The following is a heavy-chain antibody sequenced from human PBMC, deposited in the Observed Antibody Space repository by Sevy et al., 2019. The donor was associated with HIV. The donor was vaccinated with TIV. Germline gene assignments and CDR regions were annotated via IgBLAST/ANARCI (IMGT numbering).Heavy chain of an antibody. J-gene: IGHJ4*02. CDR3: ARHGGIAVATLDY. V-gene: IGHV4-39*01. CDR1: SGSISSSTYY. CDR2: IYYSGST. D-gene: IGHD6-19*01. Sequence: SETLSLTCTVSSGSISSSTYYWGWIRQPPGKGLEWIASIYYSGSTYYNVSLESQVTISVDMSENQFSLRLSSVTAADTAVYYCARHGGIAVATLDYWGQGTLVTVSS.